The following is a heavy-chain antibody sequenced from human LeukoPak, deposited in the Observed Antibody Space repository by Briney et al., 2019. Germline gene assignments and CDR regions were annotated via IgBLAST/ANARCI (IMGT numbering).Heavy chain of an antibody. D-gene: IGHD3/OR15-3a*01. Sequence: GGSLRLSCAASRFTFSSYGMSWVRQAPGKGLEWVSGISGDGGSTYYADSVKGRFTISRDNSKNTLYLQMNSLRAEDTAVYYCAKAIWTDYLLSYFDYWGQGTLVTGSS. CDR2: ISGDGGST. J-gene: IGHJ4*02. V-gene: IGHV3-23*01. CDR3: AKAIWTDYLLSYFDY. CDR1: RFTFSSYG.